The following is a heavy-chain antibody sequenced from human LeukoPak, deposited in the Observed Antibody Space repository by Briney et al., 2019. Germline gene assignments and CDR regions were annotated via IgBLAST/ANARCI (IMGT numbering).Heavy chain of an antibody. V-gene: IGHV4-31*03. D-gene: IGHD3-10*01. CDR2: IYYSGST. CDR1: GGSISSSSYY. CDR3: ARGYGGYGSGSPLDY. J-gene: IGHJ4*02. Sequence: SSETLSLTCTVSGGSISSSSYYWGWIRQPPGKGLEWIGYIYYSGSTYYNPSLKSRVTISVDTSKNQFSLKLSSVTAADTAVYYCARGYGGYGSGSPLDYWGQGTLVTVSS.